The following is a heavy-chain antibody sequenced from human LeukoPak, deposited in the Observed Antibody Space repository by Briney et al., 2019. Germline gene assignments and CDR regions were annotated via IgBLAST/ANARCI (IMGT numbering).Heavy chain of an antibody. Sequence: PGGSLRLSCAASGFTFSSYSMNWVRQAPGKGLERVSYISLTSTTMYYADSLKGRFSISRDNAKNSLYLQMNSLRHEDTAVYYCARDSGNYFDRFDCWGQGTLVTVSS. CDR1: GFTFSSYS. CDR3: ARDSGNYFDRFDC. CDR2: ISLTSTTM. J-gene: IGHJ4*02. D-gene: IGHD1-26*01. V-gene: IGHV3-48*02.